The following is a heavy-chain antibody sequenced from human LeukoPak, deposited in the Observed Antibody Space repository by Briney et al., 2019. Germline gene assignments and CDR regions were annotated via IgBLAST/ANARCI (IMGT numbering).Heavy chain of an antibody. CDR1: GGTFSSYA. D-gene: IGHD6-19*01. CDR3: ARDLSGSGIAVAGVWFDP. Sequence: SVKVSCKASGGTFSSYAISWVRQAPGQGLEWMGGIIPIFGTANYAQKFQGRVTITADESTSTAYMELSSLRSEDTVVYYCARDLSGSGIAVAGVWFDPWGQGTLVTVSS. CDR2: IIPIFGTA. J-gene: IGHJ5*02. V-gene: IGHV1-69*01.